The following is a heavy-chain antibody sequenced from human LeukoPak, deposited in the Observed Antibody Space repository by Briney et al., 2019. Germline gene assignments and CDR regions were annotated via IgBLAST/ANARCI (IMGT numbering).Heavy chain of an antibody. CDR3: AKDISSGSSGWYGFWFDP. V-gene: IGHV3-9*03. J-gene: IGHJ5*02. D-gene: IGHD6-19*01. Sequence: PGRSLRLSCAASGFTFDDYAMHWVRQAPGKGLEWVSGISWNSGSIGYADSVKGRFTISRDNAKNSLYLQMNSLRAEDMALYYCAKDISSGSSGWYGFWFDPWGQGTLVTVSS. CDR2: ISWNSGSI. CDR1: GFTFDDYA.